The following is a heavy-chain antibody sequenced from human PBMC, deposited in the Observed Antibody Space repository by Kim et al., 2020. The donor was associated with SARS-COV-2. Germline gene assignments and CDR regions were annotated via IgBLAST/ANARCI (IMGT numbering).Heavy chain of an antibody. J-gene: IGHJ6*02. V-gene: IGHV1-18*01. CDR1: GYTFTSYG. CDR2: ISAYNGNT. D-gene: IGHD6-13*01. CDR3: ARDRGNSSSWYLLSYYYYYGMDV. Sequence: ASVKVSCKASGYTFTSYGISWVRQAPGQGLEWMGWISAYNGNTNYAQKLQGRVTMTTDTSTSTAYMELRSLRSDDTAVYYCARDRGNSSSWYLLSYYYYYGMDVWGQGTTVTVSS.